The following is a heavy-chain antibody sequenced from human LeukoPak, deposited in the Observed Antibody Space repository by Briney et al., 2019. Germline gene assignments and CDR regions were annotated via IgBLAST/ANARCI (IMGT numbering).Heavy chain of an antibody. CDR3: AKDAVVGATXIYXFDX. J-gene: IGHJ4*02. D-gene: IGHD1-26*01. V-gene: IGHV3-23*01. CDR2: ISGSGGST. Sequence: GGSLRLSCAASGFTFSSYAMSWVRQAPGKGLEWVSAISGSGGSTYYADSVKGRFTISRDNSKNTLYLQMNSLRAEDTAVYNCAKDAVVGATXIYXFDXWGQGXLVTV. CDR1: GFTFSSYA.